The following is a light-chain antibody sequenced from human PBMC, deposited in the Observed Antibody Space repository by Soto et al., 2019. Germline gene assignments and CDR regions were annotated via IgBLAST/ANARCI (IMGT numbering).Light chain of an antibody. CDR3: SSYAGSNNFV. V-gene: IGLV2-8*01. CDR1: SSDVGGYNY. CDR2: EVS. Sequence: QSALTQPPSASGSPGQSVTISCTGTSSDVGGYNYVSWYQQHPGKAPKLMIYEVSKRPSGVSDRFSGSKSGNTASLTVSGLQAEDEADYYCSSYAGSNNFVFGTGTKLNVL. J-gene: IGLJ1*01.